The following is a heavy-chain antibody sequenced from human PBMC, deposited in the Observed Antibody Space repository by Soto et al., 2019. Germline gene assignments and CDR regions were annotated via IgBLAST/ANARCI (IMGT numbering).Heavy chain of an antibody. CDR3: AAEGSYDILTGFYTPRSFDT. J-gene: IGHJ3*02. Sequence: SETLSLTCAVSGGSISSGGYSWSWIRQPPGKGLEWIGYIYHSGSTYYNPSLKSRVSISVDTSKNQFSLTLRSVTAADTAVYYCAAEGSYDILTGFYTPRSFDTWGHGTMVTVSS. CDR1: GGSISSGGYS. CDR2: IYHSGST. D-gene: IGHD3-9*01. V-gene: IGHV4-30-2*02.